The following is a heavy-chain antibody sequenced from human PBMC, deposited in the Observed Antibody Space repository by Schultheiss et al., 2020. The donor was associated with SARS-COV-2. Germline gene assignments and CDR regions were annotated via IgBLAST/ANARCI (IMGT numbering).Heavy chain of an antibody. D-gene: IGHD1-7*01. V-gene: IGHV3-21*05. J-gene: IGHJ3*02. CDR2: ISSSSSYT. CDR1: GFTFSSYW. Sequence: GGSLRLSCAASGFTFSSYWMHWVRQAPGKGLVWVSYISSSSSYTNYADSVKGRFTISRDNAKNSLYLQMNSLRAEDTAVYYCARERRWNCDAFDIWGQGTMVTVSS. CDR3: ARERRWNCDAFDI.